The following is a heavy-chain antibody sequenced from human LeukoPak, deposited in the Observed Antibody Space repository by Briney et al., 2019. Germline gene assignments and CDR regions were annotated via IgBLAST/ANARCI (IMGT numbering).Heavy chain of an antibody. V-gene: IGHV3-49*04. D-gene: IGHD3-3*01. Sequence: PGGSLRLSCAASGFTFSSYGMHWVRQAPGKGLEWVGFIRSKTYGGTTEYAASVEGRFTISRDDSKSIAYLQMNSLKTEDTAVYYCTRSQSGSHPPCWGQGTLVTVSS. CDR3: TRSQSGSHPPC. J-gene: IGHJ4*02. CDR2: IRSKTYGGTT. CDR1: GFTFSSYG.